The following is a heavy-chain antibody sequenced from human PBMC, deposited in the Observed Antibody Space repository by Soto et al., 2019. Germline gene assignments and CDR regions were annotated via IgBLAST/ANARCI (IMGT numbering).Heavy chain of an antibody. CDR1: GGTFSSYA. Sequence: GASVKVSCKASGGTFSSYAISWVRQAPGQGLEWMGGIIPIFGTANYAQKFQGRVTITADESTSTAYMELSSLRSADTAVYYCARSRGYYDSSGYYSGYWGQGTLVTVSS. D-gene: IGHD3-22*01. J-gene: IGHJ4*02. V-gene: IGHV1-69*13. CDR2: IIPIFGTA. CDR3: ARSRGYYDSSGYYSGY.